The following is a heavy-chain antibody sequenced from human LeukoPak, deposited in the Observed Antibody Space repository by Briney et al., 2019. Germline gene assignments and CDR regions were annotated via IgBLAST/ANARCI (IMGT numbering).Heavy chain of an antibody. CDR2: TYYRSKWNN. J-gene: IGHJ4*02. D-gene: IGHD1-26*01. V-gene: IGHV6-1*01. Sequence: SQTLSLTCAISGDSLSSKSSAWNWIRQSPSRGLEWLGRTYYRSKWNNHYAVSVKSRITINADTSKNQFSLQLNSVTPEDTAVYYCARNSADLDYWGQGILVTVSS. CDR1: GDSLSSKSSA. CDR3: ARNSADLDY.